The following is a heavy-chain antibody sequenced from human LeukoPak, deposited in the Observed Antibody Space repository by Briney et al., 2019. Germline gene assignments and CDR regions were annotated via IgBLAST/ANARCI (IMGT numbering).Heavy chain of an antibody. V-gene: IGHV3-11*04. D-gene: IGHD1-26*01. CDR3: ARDPYSGSYFDLDY. Sequence: GGSLRLSCAASGFTFSDYYMSWIRQAPGKGLEWVSYISSSGSTIYYADSVKGRFTISRDNAKNSLYLQMNSLRAEDTAVYYCARDPYSGSYFDLDYWGQGTLVTVSS. J-gene: IGHJ4*02. CDR1: GFTFSDYY. CDR2: ISSSGSTI.